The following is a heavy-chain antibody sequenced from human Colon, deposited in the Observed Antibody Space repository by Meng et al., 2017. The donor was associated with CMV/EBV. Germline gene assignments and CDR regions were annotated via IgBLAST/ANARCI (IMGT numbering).Heavy chain of an antibody. CDR1: GFTFSSYA. Sequence: GGSLRLSCAASGFTFSSYAMSWVRQAPGKGLEWVSGISDSGGRTYYADSVKGRFTTSRDNSKNTLYLQMNSLRAEDTAVYFCAKPPDDYERTYYYYAMDVWGQGTTVTVSS. J-gene: IGHJ6*02. CDR2: ISDSGGRT. D-gene: IGHD4-17*01. V-gene: IGHV3-23*01. CDR3: AKPPDDYERTYYYYAMDV.